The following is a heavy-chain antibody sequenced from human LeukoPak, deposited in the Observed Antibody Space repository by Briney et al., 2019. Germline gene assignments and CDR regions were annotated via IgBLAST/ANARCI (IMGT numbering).Heavy chain of an antibody. CDR2: INQSGST. D-gene: IGHD5-12*01. J-gene: IGHJ5*02. Sequence: SETLSLTCDVYGGSFSGYYWSWVRQPPGKGLEWIGEINQSGSTKYNPSLKSRVTISLDTSKNQFSVRLTSVTAADTAVYYCARYPEREKWLSTWGQGTLVTVSS. CDR1: GGSFSGYY. CDR3: ARYPEREKWLST. V-gene: IGHV4-34*01.